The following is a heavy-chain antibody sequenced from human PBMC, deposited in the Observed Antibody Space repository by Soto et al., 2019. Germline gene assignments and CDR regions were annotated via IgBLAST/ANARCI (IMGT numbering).Heavy chain of an antibody. CDR3: ARQGSPGDHLLPAMAV. CDR2: IYPGDSDT. D-gene: IGHD3-10*01. CDR1: DYRFNSYW. J-gene: IGHJ6*03. V-gene: IGHV5-51*01. Sequence: GASLKTSCKLSDYRFNSYWIGWVRQMPGTGLEWIGMIYPGDSDTTYSPSFQGQVTMSVDKSISTAYLQWSSLKASESATYYCARQGSPGDHLLPAMAVWGKGT.